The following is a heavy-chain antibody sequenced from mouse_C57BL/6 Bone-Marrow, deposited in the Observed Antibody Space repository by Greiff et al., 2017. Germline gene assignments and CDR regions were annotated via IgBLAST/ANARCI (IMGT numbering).Heavy chain of an antibody. V-gene: IGHV1-52*01. CDR3: ANIGHYYGSRVQDY. Sequence: QVQLQQPGAELVRPGSSVKLSCKASGYTFTSYWMHWVKQRPIQGLEWIGNIDPSDSETHYNQKFKDKATLTVDKSSSTAYMQLSSLTSEDSAVYYCANIGHYYGSRVQDYWGQGTTLTVSS. D-gene: IGHD1-1*01. CDR2: IDPSDSET. J-gene: IGHJ2*01. CDR1: GYTFTSYW.